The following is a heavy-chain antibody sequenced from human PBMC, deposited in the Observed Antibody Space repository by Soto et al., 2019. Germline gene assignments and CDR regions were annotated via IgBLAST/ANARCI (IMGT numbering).Heavy chain of an antibody. J-gene: IGHJ6*02. V-gene: IGHV1-2*02. CDR2: INPNSGGT. Sequence: SVKVSCKASGYTFTDYYMHWVRQAPGQGLEWMGWINPNSGGTNYAQKFQGRVTMTRDTSISTAYMELNRLRSDDTAVYYCARDQSPSSGWPGMDVWGQGTTVTVSS. CDR3: ARDQSPSSGWPGMDV. CDR1: GYTFTDYY. D-gene: IGHD6-19*01.